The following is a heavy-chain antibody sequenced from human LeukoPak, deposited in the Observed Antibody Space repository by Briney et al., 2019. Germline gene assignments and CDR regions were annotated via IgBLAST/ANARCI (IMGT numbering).Heavy chain of an antibody. J-gene: IGHJ4*02. CDR1: GFTFSNAW. Sequence: GGSLRLSCAASGFTFSNAWMSWVRQAPGKGLEWVANIKQDGSEKYYVDSVKGRFTISRDNAKNSLYLQMNSLRAEDTAVYYCARKDGWHFDYWGRGTLVTVSS. D-gene: IGHD5-24*01. CDR3: ARKDGWHFDY. CDR2: IKQDGSEK. V-gene: IGHV3-7*01.